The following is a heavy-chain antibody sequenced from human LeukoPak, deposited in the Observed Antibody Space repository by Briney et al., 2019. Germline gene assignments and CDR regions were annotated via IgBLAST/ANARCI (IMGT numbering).Heavy chain of an antibody. Sequence: PGGSLRLSCAASGFTFSSYWMHWVRQAPGKGLVWVSRINSDGSSTSYADSVKGRFTISRDNAKNTLYLQMNSLRAEDTAVYYCASELSGSWFHQSYYFDYWGQGTLVTVSS. V-gene: IGHV3-74*01. J-gene: IGHJ4*02. CDR1: GFTFSSYW. D-gene: IGHD6-13*01. CDR3: ASELSGSWFHQSYYFDY. CDR2: INSDGSST.